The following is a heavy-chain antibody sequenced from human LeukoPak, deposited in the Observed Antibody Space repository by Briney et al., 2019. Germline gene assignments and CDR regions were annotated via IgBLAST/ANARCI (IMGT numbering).Heavy chain of an antibody. CDR3: ASHPNYYDSSGL. Sequence: SETLSLTCTVSGGSISSSSYYWGWIRQPPGKGLEWIGSIYYSGSTYYNPSLKSRVTISVDTSKNQFSLKLSPVAAADTAVYYCASHPNYYDSSGLWGQGTLVTVSS. CDR1: GGSISSSSYY. V-gene: IGHV4-39*01. J-gene: IGHJ4*02. D-gene: IGHD3-22*01. CDR2: IYYSGST.